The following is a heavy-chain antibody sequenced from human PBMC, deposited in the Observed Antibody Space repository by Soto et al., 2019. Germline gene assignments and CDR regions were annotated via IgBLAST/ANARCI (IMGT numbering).Heavy chain of an antibody. Sequence: EVQLLESGGGLVQPGGSLKLSCAASGFTFSSYAMSWVRQAPGKGLEWVSAISGSVGSTYYADSVRGRFTISRDNSKNTLYLQMNSLRAEDTAVYYCAKDHLFSGWTSGGYFDYWGQGALVTVSS. CDR1: GFTFSSYA. V-gene: IGHV3-23*01. J-gene: IGHJ4*02. CDR2: ISGSVGST. CDR3: AKDHLFSGWTSGGYFDY. D-gene: IGHD6-19*01.